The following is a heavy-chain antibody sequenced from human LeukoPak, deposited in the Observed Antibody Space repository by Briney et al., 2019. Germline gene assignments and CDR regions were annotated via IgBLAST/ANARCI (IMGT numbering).Heavy chain of an antibody. D-gene: IGHD5-18*01. CDR2: INHSGST. J-gene: IGHJ1*01. Sequence: PGGSLRLSCAASGFTFSSYSMNWVRQPPGKGLEWIGEINHSGSTNYNPSLKSRVTISVDTSKNQFSLKLSSVTAADTAVYYCARSWIQLWFGYFQHWGQGTLVTVSS. V-gene: IGHV4-34*01. CDR3: ARSWIQLWFGYFQH. CDR1: GFTFSSYS.